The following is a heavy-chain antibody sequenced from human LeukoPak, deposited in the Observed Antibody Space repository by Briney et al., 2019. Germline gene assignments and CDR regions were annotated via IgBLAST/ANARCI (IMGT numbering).Heavy chain of an antibody. CDR1: GGSISSGGYY. V-gene: IGHV4-39*07. J-gene: IGHJ3*02. D-gene: IGHD2-21*02. CDR2: INHSGST. CDR3: ARTNKDCGGDCYSGDIAFDI. Sequence: NASETLSLTCTVSGGSISSGGYYWSWIRQPPGKGLEWIGEINHSGSTNYNPSLKSRVTISVDTSKNQFSLKLSSVTAADTAVYYCARTNKDCGGDCYSGDIAFDIWGQGTMVTVSS.